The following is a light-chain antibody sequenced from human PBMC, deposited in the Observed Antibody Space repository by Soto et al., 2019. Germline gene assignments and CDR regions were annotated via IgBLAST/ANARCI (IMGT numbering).Light chain of an antibody. CDR1: SSNIGSNY. CDR2: SNN. V-gene: IGLV1-47*02. CDR3: AAWDDSLSVVV. J-gene: IGLJ2*01. Sequence: QSVLTQPPSASGTPGQRVTISCSGSSSNIGSNYVYWYQQLPGTAPKLLIYSNNQRPSGVPDPFSGSKYGTSASLAISGLRSEDEAEYYCAAWDDSLSVVVFGGGTKLTVL.